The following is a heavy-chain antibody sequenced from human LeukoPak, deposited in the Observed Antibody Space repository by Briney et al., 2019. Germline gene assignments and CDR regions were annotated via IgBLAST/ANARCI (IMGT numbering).Heavy chain of an antibody. CDR3: ARQRSNSWSDF. CDR2: NNPVDSYT. J-gene: IGHJ5*01. CDR1: GYSFTSYW. D-gene: IGHD1-26*01. V-gene: IGHV5-10-1*01. Sequence: GESLRISCKGSGYSFTSYWISWVRQMPGKGLEWMWRNNPVDSYTTYSPSFQGHVTISSDKSISAAYLQWSSLKASDTAMYYCARQRSNSWSDFWGQGTLVTVSS.